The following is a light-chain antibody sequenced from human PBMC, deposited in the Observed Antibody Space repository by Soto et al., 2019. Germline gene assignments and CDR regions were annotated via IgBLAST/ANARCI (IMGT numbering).Light chain of an antibody. CDR3: SSHTISSALQV. V-gene: IGLV1-51*01. J-gene: IGLJ1*01. CDR1: SSNIRNNY. Sequence: QSVLTQPPSVSAAPRQKVTISCSGSSSNIRNNYVSWYQQLPGTAPKLLIYDNNKRPSGIPDRFSGSKSGTSATLTISGLQADDEADYYCSSHTISSALQVFGTGTKVTVL. CDR2: DNN.